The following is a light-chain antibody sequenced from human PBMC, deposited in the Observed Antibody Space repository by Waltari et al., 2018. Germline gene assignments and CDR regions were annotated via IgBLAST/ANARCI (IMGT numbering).Light chain of an antibody. CDR3: QLWDNTWV. J-gene: IGLJ3*02. Sequence: SYDVTQPLSVSVALGQTAKITCGGNSIGTKNVHWYQQRPGQAPVLVIYRDTNRPTGIPERFSGSKSGNTATLTVNRAQVDDEADYYCQLWDNTWVFGGGTKLTVL. CDR1: SIGTKN. CDR2: RDT. V-gene: IGLV3-9*01.